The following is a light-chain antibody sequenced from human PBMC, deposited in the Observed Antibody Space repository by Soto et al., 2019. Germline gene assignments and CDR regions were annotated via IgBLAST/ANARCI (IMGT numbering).Light chain of an antibody. CDR3: QHYNNWPFT. CDR2: GAS. CDR1: RSVSST. J-gene: IGKJ2*01. Sequence: EMVMTQSPATLYVSPGERATLSCRARRSVSSTLAWYQQKPGQAPTLVIYGASARATGIPARFSGSGSGTEFPLTISSLQSEDFAVYYCQHYNNWPFTFGQGTKLDIK. V-gene: IGKV3-15*01.